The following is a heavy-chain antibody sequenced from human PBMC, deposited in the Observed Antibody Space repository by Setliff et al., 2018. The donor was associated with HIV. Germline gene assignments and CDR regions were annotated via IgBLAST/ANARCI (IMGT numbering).Heavy chain of an antibody. V-gene: IGHV4-34*01. D-gene: IGHD1-1*01. Sequence: PSETLSLTCGVYGESLSGYSWNWIRQPPGKGLEWIGEVDHGGSIKYNPSLKSRITISVDTAKNHFSLNLTSVTAADTAVYYCARRGWNAYKAFDYWGQGTLVTV. CDR3: ARRGWNAYKAFDY. CDR1: GESLSGYS. CDR2: VDHGGSI. J-gene: IGHJ4*02.